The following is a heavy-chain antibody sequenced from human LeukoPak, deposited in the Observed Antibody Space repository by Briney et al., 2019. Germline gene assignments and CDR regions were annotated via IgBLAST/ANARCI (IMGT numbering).Heavy chain of an antibody. J-gene: IGHJ4*02. V-gene: IGHV3-21*01. CDR1: GFTFSSYS. Sequence: PGGSLRLSCAASGFTFSSYSMNWVRQAPGKGLEWVSSISSSSSYIYYADSVKGRFTISRDNAKNSLYLQMNSLRAEDTAVYYCARLPNYYYGSGSPPLDYWGQGTLVTVSS. CDR3: ARLPNYYYGSGSPPLDY. CDR2: ISSSSSYI. D-gene: IGHD3-10*01.